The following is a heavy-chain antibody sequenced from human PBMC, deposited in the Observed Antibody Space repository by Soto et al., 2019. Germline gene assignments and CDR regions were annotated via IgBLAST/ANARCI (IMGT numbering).Heavy chain of an antibody. D-gene: IGHD6-13*01. CDR1: GFSLSNAGLG. V-gene: IGHV2-26*01. CDR3: ASAYSTSWYWFDS. CDR2: IFSNDEK. J-gene: IGHJ5*01. Sequence: QVTVKESGPVLVKPTETLTLTCTVSGFSLSNAGLGVSWIRQPPGKALEWLAHIFSNDEKSYSTSLKSRLTISKDTSKIHVVLTMTNMDPVDTSTYYCASAYSTSWYWFDSWGQGTLVTVSS.